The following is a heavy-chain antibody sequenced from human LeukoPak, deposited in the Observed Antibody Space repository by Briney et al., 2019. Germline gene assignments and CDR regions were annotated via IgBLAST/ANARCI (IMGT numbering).Heavy chain of an antibody. V-gene: IGHV5-51*01. CDR1: AYSFATYW. Sequence: GESLKISCNGSAYSFATYWIAWVRQMPGKGLEWMGDIYPRDSDTKYSLSFQGQVTISADTSLSTAYLQWSSLQSSDSAIYFCARRHSYCTASSCYLYLDTWGQGTLVTVSS. J-gene: IGHJ4*02. CDR3: ARRHSYCTASSCYLYLDT. D-gene: IGHD2-8*02. CDR2: IYPRDSDT.